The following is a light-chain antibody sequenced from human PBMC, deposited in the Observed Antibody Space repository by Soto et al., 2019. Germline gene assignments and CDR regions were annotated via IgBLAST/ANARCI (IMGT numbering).Light chain of an antibody. CDR1: QSVSSY. V-gene: IGKV3-11*01. CDR3: QQRSNGVT. CDR2: DAS. J-gene: IGKJ3*01. Sequence: EIVLTQSPATLSLSPGERATLSCRASQSVSSYLAWYQQKPGQAPRLLIYDASNRATGIPPRFSGSGSGTDVTLTSSSLEPEDFAVYYCQQRSNGVTFGPGTKVDIK.